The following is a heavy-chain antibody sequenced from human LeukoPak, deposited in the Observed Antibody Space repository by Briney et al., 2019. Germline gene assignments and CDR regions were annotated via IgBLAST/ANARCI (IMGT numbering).Heavy chain of an antibody. D-gene: IGHD3-9*01. V-gene: IGHV3-30*18. CDR2: ISYDGTNK. J-gene: IGHJ4*02. CDR1: GFTFSTYG. Sequence: GRSLRLSCAASGFTFSTYGMHWVRQAPGKGLEWVAVISYDGTNKYYTDSVKGRFTISRDNSKNTLYLQMNSLRPEDTAVFYCAKDSLAGYLRGYFDDWGRGTQVTVSS. CDR3: AKDSLAGYLRGYFDD.